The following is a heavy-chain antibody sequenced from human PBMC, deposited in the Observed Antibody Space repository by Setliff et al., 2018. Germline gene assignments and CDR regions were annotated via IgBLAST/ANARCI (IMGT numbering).Heavy chain of an antibody. CDR3: VRNWGGVKYYFDY. V-gene: IGHV3-30*03. J-gene: IGHJ4*02. CDR1: GFTFSTYR. CDR2: ILDDGGNK. Sequence: PGGSLRLSCAASGFTFSTYRMHWVRQAPGKGLEWVAVILDDGGNKYYVDSVKGRFTISRDNSKNTLYLQMNSLRAEDTAVYYCVRNWGGVKYYFDYWGQGTLVTVSS. D-gene: IGHD3-16*01.